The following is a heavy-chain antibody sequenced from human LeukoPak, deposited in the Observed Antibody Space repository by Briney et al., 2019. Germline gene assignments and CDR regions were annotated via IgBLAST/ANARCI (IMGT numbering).Heavy chain of an antibody. CDR3: ARQGRQQLVPEFDY. CDR1: GGSINSNNYY. V-gene: IGHV4-39*01. J-gene: IGHJ4*02. Sequence: PSETLSLTCTFSGGSINSNNYYWGWIRQPPGKGLEWIGSIYYSGSTYYNPSLKSRVTISLDTSKNRFSLKLSSVTAADTAVYFCARQGRQQLVPEFDYWGQGTLVTVSS. D-gene: IGHD6-13*01. CDR2: IYYSGST.